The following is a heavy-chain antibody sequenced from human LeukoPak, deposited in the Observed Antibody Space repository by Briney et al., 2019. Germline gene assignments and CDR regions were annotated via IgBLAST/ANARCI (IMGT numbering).Heavy chain of an antibody. CDR2: ISSSSSYI. CDR1: GFTFSSYS. J-gene: IGHJ6*03. D-gene: IGHD3-3*01. V-gene: IGHV3-21*01. CDR3: ARDLGRVTIYYMDV. Sequence: GGSLRLSCAASGFTFSSYSMNWVRQAPGKGLEWVSSISSSSSYIYYADSVKGRFTISRDNAKNSLYLQVNSLRAEDTAVYYCARDLGRVTIYYMDVWGKGTTVTVSS.